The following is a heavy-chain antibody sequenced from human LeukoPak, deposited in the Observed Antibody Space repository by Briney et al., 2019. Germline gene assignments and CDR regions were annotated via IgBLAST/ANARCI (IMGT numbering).Heavy chain of an antibody. J-gene: IGHJ4*02. D-gene: IGHD1-26*01. CDR1: GFSFSGYW. Sequence: GGSLRLSCAASGFSFSGYWMHWVRQVPGKGLVWVSRIERDGTTISYADSVGGRFTISRDNAKNTLYLQMNSLRAEDTAVYYCAREHRKEGATVDNWGQGTLVTVSS. V-gene: IGHV3-74*01. CDR3: AREHRKEGATVDN. CDR2: IERDGTTI.